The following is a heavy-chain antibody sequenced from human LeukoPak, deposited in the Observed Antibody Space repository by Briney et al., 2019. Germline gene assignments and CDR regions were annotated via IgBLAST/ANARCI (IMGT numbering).Heavy chain of an antibody. Sequence: GASVKVSCKASGGTFSSYAISWVRQAPGQGLEWMGGIIPIFGTANYAQKFQGRVTITADESTSTAYMELSSLRSEDTAVYYCASTLDCSSTSCYASVWFDPWGQGTLVTVSS. V-gene: IGHV1-69*13. CDR1: GGTFSSYA. J-gene: IGHJ5*02. CDR2: IIPIFGTA. CDR3: ASTLDCSSTSCYASVWFDP. D-gene: IGHD2-2*01.